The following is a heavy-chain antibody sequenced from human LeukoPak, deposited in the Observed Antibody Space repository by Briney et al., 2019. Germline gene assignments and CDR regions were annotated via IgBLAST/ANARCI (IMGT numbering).Heavy chain of an antibody. J-gene: IGHJ6*03. D-gene: IGHD6-19*01. CDR3: ARESDSSGWETEYYYYYMDV. CDR1: GGSISSYY. CDR2: TYYSGST. Sequence: SETLSPTCTVSGGSISSYYWSWIRQPPGRGLEWIGYTYYSGSTNYNPSLKSRVTISVDTSKNQFSLKLSSVTAADTAVYYCARESDSSGWETEYYYYYMDVWGKGTTVTVSS. V-gene: IGHV4-59*01.